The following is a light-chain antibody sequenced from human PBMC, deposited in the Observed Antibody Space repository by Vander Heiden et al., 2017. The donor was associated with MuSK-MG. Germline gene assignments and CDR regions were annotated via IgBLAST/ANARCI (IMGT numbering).Light chain of an antibody. V-gene: IGLV3-25*03. J-gene: IGLJ2*01. Sequence: SYKLTPPPSASVSPTQTARITCSGDALPKQYAYWYQQKPGQAPVLVIYKDTERPSGIPERFSGSSSGTTVTLTISGVQEEDEADYYCQSADSSGTYRVFGGGTKVTVL. CDR1: ALPKQY. CDR3: QSADSSGTYRV. CDR2: KDT.